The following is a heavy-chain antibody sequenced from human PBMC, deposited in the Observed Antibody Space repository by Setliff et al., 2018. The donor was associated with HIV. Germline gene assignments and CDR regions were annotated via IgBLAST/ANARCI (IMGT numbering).Heavy chain of an antibody. J-gene: IGHJ5*02. D-gene: IGHD6-19*01. CDR3: ARDGYSSGWYIYSFDT. CDR1: GYTFTSYG. Sequence: ASVKVSCKASGYTFTSYGISWVRQAPGQGLEWMGWISAYNGNTNYAQKLQGRVTMTTDTSTSTAYMELRSLRSDDTAVYYCARDGYSSGWYIYSFDTWGQGTLVTVSS. CDR2: ISAYNGNT. V-gene: IGHV1-18*01.